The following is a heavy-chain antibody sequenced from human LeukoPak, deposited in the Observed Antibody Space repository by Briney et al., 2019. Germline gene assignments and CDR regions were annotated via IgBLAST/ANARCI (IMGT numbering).Heavy chain of an antibody. D-gene: IGHD6-19*01. V-gene: IGHV3-9*01. CDR2: ISWNSGSI. J-gene: IGHJ4*02. Sequence: PGRSLRLSCAAAGFTFDGYAMHWVRQAPGKGLEWVSGISWNSGSIGYADSVKGRFTISRDNAKNSLYLQMNSLRAEDTAFYYCAKDRESYSSGFLDYWGQGTLVTVSS. CDR1: GFTFDGYA. CDR3: AKDRESYSSGFLDY.